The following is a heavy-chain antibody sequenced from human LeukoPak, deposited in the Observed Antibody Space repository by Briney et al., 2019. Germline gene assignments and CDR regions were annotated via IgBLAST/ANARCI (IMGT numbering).Heavy chain of an antibody. CDR2: INPSGGNT. CDR1: GYIFTSYY. J-gene: IGHJ4*02. V-gene: IGHV1-46*01. Sequence: ASVKVSCKASGYIFTSYYIHWVRQAPGQGLEWMGIINPSGGNTNYAQKFQGRDTMTRDTSTSTVYMELSSLRSGDTAVYYCARFAVHRRLAVAGQFGLDYWGQGTLVSVSS. CDR3: ARFAVHRRLAVAGQFGLDY. D-gene: IGHD6-19*01.